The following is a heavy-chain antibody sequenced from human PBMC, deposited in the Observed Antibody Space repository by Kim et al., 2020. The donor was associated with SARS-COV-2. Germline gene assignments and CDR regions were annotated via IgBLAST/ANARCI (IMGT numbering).Heavy chain of an antibody. CDR2: IYYSGST. Sequence: SETLSLTCTVSGGSISSYYWSWIRQPPGKGLEWIGYIYYSGSTNYNPSLKSRVTISVDTSKNQFSLKLSSVTAADTAVYYCARVPSPTDAFDIWGQGTMVTVSS. CDR3: ARVPSPTDAFDI. J-gene: IGHJ3*02. V-gene: IGHV4-59*13. CDR1: GGSISSYY.